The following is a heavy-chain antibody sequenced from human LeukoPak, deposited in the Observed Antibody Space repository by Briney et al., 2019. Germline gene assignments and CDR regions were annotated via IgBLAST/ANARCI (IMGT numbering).Heavy chain of an antibody. V-gene: IGHV1-46*01. D-gene: IGHD6-19*01. J-gene: IGHJ4*02. Sequence: ASVKVSCKASGYTFTSYYMHWVRQAPGQGLEWMGIINPSGGSTSYAQKFQGRVTMTRDKSTSTVYMELSSLRSEDTAVYYCARDQRYSSGWYAVVIKLSYFDYWGQGTLVTVSS. CDR1: GYTFTSYY. CDR2: INPSGGST. CDR3: ARDQRYSSGWYAVVIKLSYFDY.